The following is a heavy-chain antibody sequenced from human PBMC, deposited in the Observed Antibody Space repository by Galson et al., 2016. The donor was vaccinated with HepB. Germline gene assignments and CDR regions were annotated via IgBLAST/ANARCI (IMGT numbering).Heavy chain of an antibody. CDR3: ARERRVGAPDY. J-gene: IGHJ4*02. CDR1: GFTFSSYS. V-gene: IGHV3-48*02. Sequence: SLRLSCAASGFTFSSYSMNWARQAPGKGLEWVSYISSSSTIYYADSVKGRFTISRDNAKNSLYLRMNSLRDEDTAVYYCARERRVGAPDYWGQGTLVTVSS. CDR2: ISSSSTI. D-gene: IGHD1-26*01.